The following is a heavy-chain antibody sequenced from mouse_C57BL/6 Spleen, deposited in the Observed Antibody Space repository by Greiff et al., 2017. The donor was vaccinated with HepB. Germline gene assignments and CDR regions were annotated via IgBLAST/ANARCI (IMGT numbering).Heavy chain of an antibody. CDR1: GFTFSSYA. Sequence: EVQLQESGGGLVKPGGSLKLSCAASGFTFSSYAMSWVRQTPEKRLEWVATISDGGSYTYYPDNVKGRFTISRDNAKNNLYLQMSHLKSEDTAMYYCARDLYDYDDYFDYWGQGTTLTVSS. V-gene: IGHV5-4*01. D-gene: IGHD2-4*01. J-gene: IGHJ2*01. CDR3: ARDLYDYDDYFDY. CDR2: ISDGGSYT.